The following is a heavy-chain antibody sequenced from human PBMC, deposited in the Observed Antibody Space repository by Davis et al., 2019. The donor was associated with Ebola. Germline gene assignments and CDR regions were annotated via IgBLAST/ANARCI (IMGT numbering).Heavy chain of an antibody. Sequence: SETLSLTCTVSGGSISSYYWSWIRQPPGKGLEWIGEINHSGSTNYNPSLKSRVTISVDTSKNQFSLKLSSVTAADTAVYYCAKVYYDFWSGRFDPWGQGTLVTVSS. CDR3: AKVYYDFWSGRFDP. CDR1: GGSISSYY. J-gene: IGHJ5*02. V-gene: IGHV4-34*01. D-gene: IGHD3-3*01. CDR2: INHSGST.